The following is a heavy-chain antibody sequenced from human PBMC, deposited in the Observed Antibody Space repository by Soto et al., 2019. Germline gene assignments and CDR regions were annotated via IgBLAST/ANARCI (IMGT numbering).Heavy chain of an antibody. Sequence: PSETLSLTCAVSGYSISSGYYWGWIRQPPGKGLEWIGSTYHSGSTYYNPSLKSRVTISVDTSKNQFSLKLSSVTAADTAVYYCARGGQWLPGGWFDPWGQGTLVTVSS. CDR1: GYSISSGYY. CDR3: ARGGQWLPGGWFDP. V-gene: IGHV4-38-2*01. J-gene: IGHJ5*02. CDR2: TYHSGST. D-gene: IGHD5-12*01.